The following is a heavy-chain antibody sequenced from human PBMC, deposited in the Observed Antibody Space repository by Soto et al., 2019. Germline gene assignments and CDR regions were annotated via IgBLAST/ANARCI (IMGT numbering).Heavy chain of an antibody. V-gene: IGHV2-5*02. CDR2: IYWDDDR. CDR3: AHIVITYGGVIGDDAFDI. D-gene: IGHD3-16*02. J-gene: IGHJ3*02. Sequence: QITLKESGPTLVSPTQTLTLTCSFSGFSLTTIGVGVGWIRQPPGEALDWLAVIYWDDDRRYSPSLRSRLTITTDTSKNQVVLTMPNMDPVDTATYYCAHIVITYGGVIGDDAFDIWGQGTLVTVSS. CDR1: GFSLTTIGVG.